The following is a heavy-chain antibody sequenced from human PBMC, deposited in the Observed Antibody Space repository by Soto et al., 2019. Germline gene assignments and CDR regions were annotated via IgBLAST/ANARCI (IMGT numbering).Heavy chain of an antibody. J-gene: IGHJ4*02. V-gene: IGHV3-48*02. CDR1: GFTFSSYS. CDR3: ARDVGGASSSWYNSPRADY. D-gene: IGHD6-13*01. Sequence: EVQLVESGGGLVQPGGSLRLSCAASGFTFSSYSMNWVRQAPGKGLEWVSYISSSSSTIYYADSVKGRFTISRDNAKNSLYLRMNSLRDEDTAVYYCARDVGGASSSWYNSPRADYWGQGTLVTVSS. CDR2: ISSSSSTI.